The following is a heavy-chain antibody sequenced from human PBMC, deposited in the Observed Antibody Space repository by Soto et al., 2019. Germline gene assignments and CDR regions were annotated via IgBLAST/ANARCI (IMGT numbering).Heavy chain of an antibody. CDR1: GFTFSSYG. D-gene: IGHD3-3*01. CDR3: AKDEGDYDFWSGHFDY. CDR2: ISYDGSNK. J-gene: IGHJ4*02. Sequence: QVQLVESGGGVVQPGRSLRLSCAASGFTFSSYGMHWVRQAPGKGLEWVAVISYDGSNKYYADSVKGRFTISRDNSKNXLYLQMNSLRAEDTAVYYCAKDEGDYDFWSGHFDYWGQGTLVTVSS. V-gene: IGHV3-30*18.